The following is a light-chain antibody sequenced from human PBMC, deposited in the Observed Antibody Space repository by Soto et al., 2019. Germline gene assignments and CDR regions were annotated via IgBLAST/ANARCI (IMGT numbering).Light chain of an antibody. CDR1: QDISNY. Sequence: DIQMTQSPSSLSASVGDRVTITCQASQDISNYLNWYQQKPGKAPKLLIYDPSKLETGVPSRFSGSGSGTDFTFTISSLQPEDIATYYCQQYDNPNLTVTFGGGTKVEIK. CDR3: QQYDNPNLTVT. J-gene: IGKJ4*01. CDR2: DPS. V-gene: IGKV1-33*01.